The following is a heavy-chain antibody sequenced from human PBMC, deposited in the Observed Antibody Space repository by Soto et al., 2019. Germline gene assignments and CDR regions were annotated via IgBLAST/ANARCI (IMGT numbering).Heavy chain of an antibody. CDR3: TRGGGGSLDY. CDR2: INTDGSTT. D-gene: IGHD1-26*01. J-gene: IGHJ4*02. Sequence: PGGSLRLSCAASGFTFSNYWMHWVRQAPGKGLMWVSHINTDGSTTTYADSVKGRFTISRDNAKKTMYLQMTSLRADDTAVYYCTRGGGGSLDYWGQGTLVTVSS. CDR1: GFTFSNYW. V-gene: IGHV3-74*01.